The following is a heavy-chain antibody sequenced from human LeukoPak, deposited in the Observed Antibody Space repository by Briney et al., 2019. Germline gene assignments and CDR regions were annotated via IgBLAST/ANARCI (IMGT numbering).Heavy chain of an antibody. Sequence: GGSLRLSCAASGFTFSSYSMNWVRQAPGKGLEWVSYISSSSSTIYYADSVKGRFTISRDNAKNSLYLQMNSLRAEDTAVYYCARVGALGVFDYWGQGTLVTVSS. D-gene: IGHD1-26*01. CDR3: ARVGALGVFDY. V-gene: IGHV3-48*01. J-gene: IGHJ4*02. CDR2: ISSSSSTI. CDR1: GFTFSSYS.